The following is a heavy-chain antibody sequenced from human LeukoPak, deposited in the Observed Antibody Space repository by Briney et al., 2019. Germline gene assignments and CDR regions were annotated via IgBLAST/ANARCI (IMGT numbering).Heavy chain of an antibody. CDR2: INHSGST. D-gene: IGHD5-12*01. Sequence: PSETLSLTCAVYGGSFSGYYWSWIRQPPGKGLEWIGEINHSGSTNYNPSLKSRVTISVDTSKNQFSLKLSSVTAADTAVYYCALSPGYSGYAYYFDYLGQGTLVTVSS. J-gene: IGHJ4*02. V-gene: IGHV4-34*01. CDR1: GGSFSGYY. CDR3: ALSPGYSGYAYYFDY.